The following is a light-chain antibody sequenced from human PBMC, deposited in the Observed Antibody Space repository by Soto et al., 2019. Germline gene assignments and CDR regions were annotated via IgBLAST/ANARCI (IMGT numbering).Light chain of an antibody. CDR1: QSISSW. J-gene: IGKJ5*01. CDR2: ATS. Sequence: DIKMTQPPSTLSASVGDRFTITCRASQSISSWLAWYQQKPGKSPXXLIYATSTLESGVPSRFTVIGSETEFTLPVSSMQPDDSATDDCQQYSDSITFCQGTRLEIK. V-gene: IGKV1-5*01. CDR3: QQYSDSIT.